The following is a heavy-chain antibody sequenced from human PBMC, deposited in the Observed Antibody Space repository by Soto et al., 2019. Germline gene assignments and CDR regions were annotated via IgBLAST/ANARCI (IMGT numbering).Heavy chain of an antibody. CDR2: VNPSGGHT. CDR3: ARGGHVVVVTAAVDY. V-gene: IGHV1-46*01. D-gene: IGHD2-21*02. Sequence: QVQLMQSGAEVKKPGASVKVSCKASGDTFTDYYIHWVRQAPGQGLEWMGTVNPSGGHTTYAQHFLGRVTMTRDTSTSTLYMELTSLISDDTAVYYCARGGHVVVVTAAVDYWGQGTLVTVSS. CDR1: GDTFTDYY. J-gene: IGHJ4*02.